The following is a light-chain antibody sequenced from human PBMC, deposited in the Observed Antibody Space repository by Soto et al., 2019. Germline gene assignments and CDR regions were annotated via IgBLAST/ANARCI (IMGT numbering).Light chain of an antibody. V-gene: IGKV3-15*01. CDR2: RTS. Sequence: EIVMTQAQDTLSVSRGERATISCRASQSISSNLAWYQQKPGQAPRLLMFRTSSRATGFPARFSGSGSGTEFNLTISSLQSEDFGVYYCQQYNNWPRATFGGGTKVEIK. CDR3: QQYNNWPRAT. CDR1: QSISSN. J-gene: IGKJ4*01.